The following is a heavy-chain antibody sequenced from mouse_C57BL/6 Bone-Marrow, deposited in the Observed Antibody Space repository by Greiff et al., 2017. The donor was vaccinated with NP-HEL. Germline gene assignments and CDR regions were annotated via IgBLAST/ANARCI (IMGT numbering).Heavy chain of an antibody. V-gene: IGHV1-69*01. CDR1: GYTFTSYW. Sequence: VQLQQPGAELVMPGASVKLSCKASGYTFTSYWMHWVKQRPGQGLEWIGEIDPSDSYTNYNQKFKGKSTLTADKSSSTAYMQLSSLTSEDSAVYYCARGRTSWDSYFAYWGQGTTVTVSA. D-gene: IGHD3-3*01. CDR3: ARGRTSWDSYFAY. J-gene: IGHJ2*01. CDR2: IDPSDSYT.